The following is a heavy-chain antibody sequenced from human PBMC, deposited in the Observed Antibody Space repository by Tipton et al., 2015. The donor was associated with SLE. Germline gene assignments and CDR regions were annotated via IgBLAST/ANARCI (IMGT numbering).Heavy chain of an antibody. CDR1: GGSISSGSYY. J-gene: IGHJ4*02. V-gene: IGHV4-61*09. CDR3: ARGTTNWGSGF. CDR2: IYTSGST. Sequence: TLSLTCTVSGGSISSGSYYWSWIRQPAGKGLEWIGYIYTSGSTNYNPSLKSRVTISVDTSKNQFSLKLSSVTAADTAVYYCARGTTNWGSGFWGQGTLVTVSS. D-gene: IGHD7-27*01.